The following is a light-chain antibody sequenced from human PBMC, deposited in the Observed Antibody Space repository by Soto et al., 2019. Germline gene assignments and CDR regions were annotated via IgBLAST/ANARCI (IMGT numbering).Light chain of an antibody. CDR2: KAS. J-gene: IGKJ1*01. CDR1: QPISTW. V-gene: IGKV1-5*03. Sequence: DIQDTQSPSTRRATVGDRVTITCRASQPISTWLAWYQQKPGKAPKLLIYKASTLKSGVPSRFSGSGSGTEFTLTISSLQPDDFAPYYCQHYNSYSEAFGQGTKVDIK. CDR3: QHYNSYSEA.